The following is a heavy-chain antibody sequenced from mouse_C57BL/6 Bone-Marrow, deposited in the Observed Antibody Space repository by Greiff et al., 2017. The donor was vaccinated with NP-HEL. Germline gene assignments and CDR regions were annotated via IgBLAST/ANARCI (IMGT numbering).Heavy chain of an antibody. CDR3: AIGGWDAMDY. CDR2: IHPSDSDT. V-gene: IGHV1-74*01. D-gene: IGHD3-2*02. J-gene: IGHJ4*01. CDR1: GYTFTSYW. Sequence: QVHVKQPGAELVKPGASVKVSCKASGYTFTSYWMHWVKQRPGQGLEWIGRIHPSDSDTNYNQKFKGKATLTVDKSSSTAYMQRSSLTSEDSAVYYCAIGGWDAMDYWGQGTSVTVSS.